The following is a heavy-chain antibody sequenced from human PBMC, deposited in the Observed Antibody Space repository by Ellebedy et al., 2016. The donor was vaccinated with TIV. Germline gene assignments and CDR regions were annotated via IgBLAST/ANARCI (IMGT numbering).Heavy chain of an antibody. CDR1: GFTVSSNY. D-gene: IGHD2-21*01. CDR2: IYSGGST. V-gene: IGHV3-53*01. J-gene: IGHJ6*02. Sequence: GGSLRLXXAASGFTVSSNYMSWVRQAPGKGLEWVSVIYSGGSTYYADSVKGRFTISRDNSKNTLYLQMNSLRAEDTAVYYCAREAVYSLYYGMDVWGQGTTVTVSS. CDR3: AREAVYSLYYGMDV.